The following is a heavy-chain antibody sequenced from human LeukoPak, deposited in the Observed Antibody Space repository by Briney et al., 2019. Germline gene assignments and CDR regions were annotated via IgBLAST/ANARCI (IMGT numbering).Heavy chain of an antibody. CDR1: GDTVSSNSAA. D-gene: IGHD6-13*01. Sequence: SQTLSLTCAISGDTVSSNSAAWNWIRQSPSRGLEWLGRTYYRSKWYNDYAISVKSRITINPDTSKNQFSLQLNSVTPEDTAVYYCAGKYSSSWYDALDIWGQGTMVTVSS. J-gene: IGHJ3*02. CDR3: AGKYSSSWYDALDI. CDR2: TYYRSKWYN. V-gene: IGHV6-1*01.